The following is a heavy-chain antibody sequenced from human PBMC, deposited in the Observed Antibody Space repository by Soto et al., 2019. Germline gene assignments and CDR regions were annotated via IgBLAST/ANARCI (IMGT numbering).Heavy chain of an antibody. CDR3: ARRLSDYHGMDV. CDR2: IHHSGNT. Sequence: QVQLQESGPGLAKPSQALSLTCTVSGGSISSGGYYWSWIRQHPGKGLEWIAYIHHSGNTYYNPSLQSRVALSVDTSKNQFSLNLRSVTAADTAAYYCARRLSDYHGMDVWGQGTTVTVSS. D-gene: IGHD3-10*01. V-gene: IGHV4-31*03. CDR1: GGSISSGGYY. J-gene: IGHJ6*02.